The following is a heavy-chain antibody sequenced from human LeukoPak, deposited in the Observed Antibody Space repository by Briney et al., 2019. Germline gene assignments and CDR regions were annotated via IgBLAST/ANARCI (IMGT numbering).Heavy chain of an antibody. D-gene: IGHD6-13*01. V-gene: IGHV5-51*01. J-gene: IGHJ4*02. CDR2: TNPGDSDT. CDR1: GYNFTRYW. CDR3: VRRIVASGEYFDY. Sequence: GESLKISCKVSGYNFTRYWIGWVRQMPGKGLERMGITNPGDSDTRYSPSFQGQVTISADRSISTAYLQWSSLKASDTAMYYCVRRIVASGEYFDYWGQGTLVTISS.